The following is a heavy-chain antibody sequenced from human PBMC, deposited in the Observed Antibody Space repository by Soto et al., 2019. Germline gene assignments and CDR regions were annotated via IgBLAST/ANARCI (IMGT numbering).Heavy chain of an antibody. D-gene: IGHD6-13*01. V-gene: IGHV1-69*12. CDR3: AGGVAPAGTGGRYSGMDL. Sequence: QVQLVQSGAEVKKPGSSVKVSCKASGGTFSSYAISWVRQAPGQGLEWMGGIIPIFGTANYAQKFQGRVTVPGDDSTSSAYRELGSLRSGDTAVYYCAGGVAPAGTGGRYSGMDLWGQGTTVTVSS. CDR2: IIPIFGTA. CDR1: GGTFSSYA. J-gene: IGHJ6*02.